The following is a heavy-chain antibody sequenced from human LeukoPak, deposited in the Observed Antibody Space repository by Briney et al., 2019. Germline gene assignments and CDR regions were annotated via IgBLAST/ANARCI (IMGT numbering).Heavy chain of an antibody. D-gene: IGHD2-2*01. CDR3: ARDSDTKRGAADY. V-gene: IGHV4-59*12. CDR1: GGSISSYY. Sequence: SETLSLTCTVSGGSISSYYWSWIRQPPGKGLEWIGYIYDSGSTYYNPSLKSRVTISVDTSKNQFSLKLSSVTAADTAVYYCARDSDTKRGAADYWGQGTLVTVSS. J-gene: IGHJ4*02. CDR2: IYDSGST.